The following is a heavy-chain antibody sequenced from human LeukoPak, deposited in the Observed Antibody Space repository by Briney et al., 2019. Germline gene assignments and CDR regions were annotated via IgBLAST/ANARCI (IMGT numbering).Heavy chain of an antibody. V-gene: IGHV1-69-2*01. CDR2: VDPEDGET. D-gene: IGHD1-20*01. J-gene: IGHJ5*02. CDR3: ATGDGITGPNNWFDP. Sequence: ATVKISCKVSGYTFTDYYMHWVQQAPGKGLEWMGLVDPEDGETIYAEKFQGRVTITADTSTDTAYMELSSLRSEDTAVYYCATGDGITGPNNWFDPWGHGTLVTVSS. CDR1: GYTFTDYY.